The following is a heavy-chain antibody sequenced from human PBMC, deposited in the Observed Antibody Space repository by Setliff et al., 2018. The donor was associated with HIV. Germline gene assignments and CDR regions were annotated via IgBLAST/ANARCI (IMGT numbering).Heavy chain of an antibody. V-gene: IGHV3-30*01. J-gene: IGHJ4*02. CDR2: ISYDGSRT. CDR3: AKVDNGHCTSASCRDFDY. Sequence: GGSLRLSCVASGFTFSTFAMHWVRQAPGKGLEWVSVISYDGSRTYYADSVKGRFAISRDNSKNTVYLELNSLKPEDTAEYYCAKVDNGHCTSASCRDFDYWGQGTLVTVSS. CDR1: GFTFSTFA. D-gene: IGHD2-2*03.